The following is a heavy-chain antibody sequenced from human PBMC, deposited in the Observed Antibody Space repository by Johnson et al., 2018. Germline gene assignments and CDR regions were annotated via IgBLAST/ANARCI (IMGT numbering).Heavy chain of an antibody. CDR2: LYPDDPDI. D-gene: IGHD2-2*01. Sequence: VQLVQSGAEVKKPGESLKISCKGSGYSFKNYWIAWVRRMPGKGLEWMGILYPDDPDIRYSPSFQGQVIISVDKSISTAYLQWSSLKASDTALYYCVRQGSSSSGVGPMDVWGKGTTVIVSS. CDR3: VRQGSSSSGVGPMDV. J-gene: IGHJ6*04. V-gene: IGHV5-51*01. CDR1: GYSFKNYW.